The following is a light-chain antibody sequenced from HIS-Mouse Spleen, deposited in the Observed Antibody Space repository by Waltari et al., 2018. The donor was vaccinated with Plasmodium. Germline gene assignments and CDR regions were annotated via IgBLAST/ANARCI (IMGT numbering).Light chain of an antibody. CDR2: DNN. Sequence: QSVLTQPPSVSAAPGQKVTISCYGSSSNIGNNYVTRYQQLPGTAPKLLIYDNNKRPSGIPDRFSGSKSGTSATLGITGLQTGDEADYYCGTWDSSLSAGVVFGGGTKLTVL. CDR3: GTWDSSLSAGVV. CDR1: SSNIGNNY. V-gene: IGLV1-51*01. J-gene: IGLJ2*01.